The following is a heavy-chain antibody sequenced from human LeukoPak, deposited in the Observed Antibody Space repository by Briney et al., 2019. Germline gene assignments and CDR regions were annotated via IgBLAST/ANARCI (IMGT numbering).Heavy chain of an antibody. D-gene: IGHD2-2*01. J-gene: IGHJ5*02. CDR2: ISAYNGNT. CDR1: GYTFTSYG. V-gene: IGHV1-18*01. Sequence: ASVKVSCKASGYTFTSYGISWVRQAPGQGLEWMGWISAYNGNTDYAQKLQGRVTMTTDTSTSTACMKLRSLRSDDTAVYYCARDPLGVVVAAATMEGCFDRWGQGTLVTVSS. CDR3: ARDPLGVVVAAATMEGCFDR.